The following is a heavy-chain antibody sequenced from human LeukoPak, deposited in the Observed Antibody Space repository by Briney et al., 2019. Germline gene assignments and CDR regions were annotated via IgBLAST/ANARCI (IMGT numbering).Heavy chain of an antibody. J-gene: IGHJ4*02. CDR3: ARGTCSSTSCYGFDY. D-gene: IGHD2-2*01. V-gene: IGHV3-11*05. CDR1: GFTFSDYY. Sequence: PGGSLRLSCAASGFTFSDYYMSWIRQAPGKGLEWVSYISSSSSYTNYADSAKGRFTISRDNAKNSLYLQMNSLRAEDTAVYYCARGTCSSTSCYGFDYWGQGTLVTVSS. CDR2: ISSSSSYT.